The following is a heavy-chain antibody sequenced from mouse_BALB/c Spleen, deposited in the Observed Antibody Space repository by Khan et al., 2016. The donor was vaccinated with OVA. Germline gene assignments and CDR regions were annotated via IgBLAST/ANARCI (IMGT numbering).Heavy chain of an antibody. V-gene: IGHV3-2*02. D-gene: IGHD1-2*01. CDR2: ISYSGST. Sequence: EVQLQESGPGLVKPSQSLSLTCTVTGYSITSGYGWNWIRQFPGNKLEWMGYISYSGSTNYNPSLKSRISFTRDTSKNQFFLQLNSGTTEDTATSYCARTARITYWGQGTTLTVSS. J-gene: IGHJ2*01. CDR1: GYSITSGYG. CDR3: ARTARITY.